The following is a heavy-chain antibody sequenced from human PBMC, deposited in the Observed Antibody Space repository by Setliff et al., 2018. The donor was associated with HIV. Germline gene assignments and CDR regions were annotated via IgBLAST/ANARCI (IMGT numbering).Heavy chain of an antibody. CDR3: ARDDGGYNYEEAFDL. CDR2: ISVYNGNT. CDR1: GYTFINYG. Sequence: ASVKVSCKTSGYTFINYGIHWVRQAPGQGLEWMGWISVYNGNTNYAEKFQGRVTMTTDTSTSTAYMDLRSLRADDTALYYCARDDGGYNYEEAFDLWGQGTMVTVSS. D-gene: IGHD3-16*01. J-gene: IGHJ3*01. V-gene: IGHV1-18*01.